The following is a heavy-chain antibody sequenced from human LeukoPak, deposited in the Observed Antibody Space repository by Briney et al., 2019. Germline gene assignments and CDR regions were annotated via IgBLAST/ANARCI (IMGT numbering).Heavy chain of an antibody. CDR2: INDSGST. J-gene: IGHJ4*02. D-gene: IGHD3-22*01. CDR3: ARVIDYDISGYYLGY. V-gene: IGHV4-34*01. CDR1: GGSFSGYY. Sequence: SETLSLTCAVYGGSFSGYYWSWVRQPPGKGLEWIGEINDSGSTSCSPSLKSRVSISVDTSKNQFSLKLSSVTAADTAVYYCARVIDYDISGYYLGYWGQGNRVTVSS.